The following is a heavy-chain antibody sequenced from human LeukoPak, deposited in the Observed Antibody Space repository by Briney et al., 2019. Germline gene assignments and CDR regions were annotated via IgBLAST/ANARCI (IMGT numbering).Heavy chain of an antibody. CDR1: GASFSSDSYY. CDR3: ARASGYYGSSDY. J-gene: IGHJ4*02. CDR2: IYYSGST. Sequence: PSETLSLTCSVSGASFSSDSYYWSWIRQPPGKGLEWIGYIYYSGSTNYNPSLKSRVTISVDTSKNQFSLKLSSVTAADTAVYYCARASGYYGSSDYWGQGTLVTVSS. D-gene: IGHD3-22*01. V-gene: IGHV4-61*01.